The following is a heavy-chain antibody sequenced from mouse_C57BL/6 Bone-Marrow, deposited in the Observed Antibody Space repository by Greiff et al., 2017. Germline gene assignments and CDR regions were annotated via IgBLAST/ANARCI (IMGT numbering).Heavy chain of an antibody. D-gene: IGHD1-1*01. CDR2: ISDGGSYT. CDR3: ARDRPGSSPYFDY. CDR1: GFTFSSYA. V-gene: IGHV5-4*01. J-gene: IGHJ2*01. Sequence: DVKLVESGGGLVKPGGSLKLSCAASGFTFSSYAMSWVRQTPEKRLEWVATISDGGSYTYYPDNVKGRFTISRDNAKNNLYLQMSHLKSEDTAMYYCARDRPGSSPYFDYWGQGTTLTVSS.